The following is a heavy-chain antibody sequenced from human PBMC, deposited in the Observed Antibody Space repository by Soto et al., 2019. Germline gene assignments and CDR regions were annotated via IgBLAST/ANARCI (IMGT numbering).Heavy chain of an antibody. J-gene: IGHJ4*01. CDR3: EEAAFYDRYAH. Sequence: GGSLRIHCAASGVTFTNLTMSCVREVPGKGMEWISAITMSSDRTSYAASVKGRFTISRDNSKNMVFMQMNSLRGEDTAVYYCEEAAFYDRYAHWGHGILLTVSS. D-gene: IGHD2-8*01. CDR2: ITMSSDRT. V-gene: IGHV3-23*01. CDR1: GVTFTNLT.